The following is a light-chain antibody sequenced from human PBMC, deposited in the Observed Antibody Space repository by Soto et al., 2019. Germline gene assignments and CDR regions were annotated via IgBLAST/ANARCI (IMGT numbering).Light chain of an antibody. Sequence: DIQMTQSPSSLSASVGDRVTITCRASQSISSYLNWYQQKPGKAPKLLIYAASSLQSGVPSRFRGSGSGTDFTLTISSLQPEDFATYYCQQSYRTPPTFGQETMLEIK. CDR2: AAS. CDR3: QQSYRTPPT. CDR1: QSISSY. V-gene: IGKV1-39*01. J-gene: IGKJ2*01.